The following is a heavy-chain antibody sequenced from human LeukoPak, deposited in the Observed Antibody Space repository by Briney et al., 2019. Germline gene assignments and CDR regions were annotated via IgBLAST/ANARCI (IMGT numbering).Heavy chain of an antibody. CDR1: GFTFSRDS. J-gene: IGHJ3*02. D-gene: IGHD5-12*01. V-gene: IGHV3-21*01. Sequence: GGSLRLSCAASGFTFSRDSMNWVPQAPGKGLEWVSSISSSSTYIYYADSVKGRFTISRDNAKNSLHLQMNSLRAEDTAVYYCARGGGYSGYDLDAFDIWGQGTMVTVSS. CDR2: ISSSSTYI. CDR3: ARGGGYSGYDLDAFDI.